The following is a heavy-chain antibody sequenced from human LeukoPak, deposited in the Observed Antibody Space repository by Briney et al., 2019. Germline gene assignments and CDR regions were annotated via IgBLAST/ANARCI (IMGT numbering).Heavy chain of an antibody. J-gene: IGHJ1*01. Sequence: GGSLRLSCAASGFTFSSYGMLWVRQAPGKGLEWVAVIWYDGSNKYYADSVKGRFTISRDNSKNTLYLKMNSLRAEDTAVYYCAKGDSSGYYTYFQHWGQGTLVTVSS. CDR2: IWYDGSNK. CDR3: AKGDSSGYYTYFQH. D-gene: IGHD3-22*01. CDR1: GFTFSSYG. V-gene: IGHV3-33*06.